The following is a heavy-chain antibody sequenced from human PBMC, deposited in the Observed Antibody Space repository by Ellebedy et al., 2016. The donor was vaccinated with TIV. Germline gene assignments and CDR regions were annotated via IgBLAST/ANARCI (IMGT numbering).Heavy chain of an antibody. J-gene: IGHJ6*02. D-gene: IGHD4-17*01. CDR1: GFTFSDYA. V-gene: IGHV3-30-3*01. Sequence: PGGSLRLSCAVSGFTFSDYAMHWVRQAPGKGLEWVALISYDVSIKDYADSVKGRFTISRDDSKNTLWLQMNSLKVEDTAVYYCARDSRVTTSYYYYGLDVWGQGTTVTVSS. CDR3: ARDSRVTTSYYYYGLDV. CDR2: ISYDVSIK.